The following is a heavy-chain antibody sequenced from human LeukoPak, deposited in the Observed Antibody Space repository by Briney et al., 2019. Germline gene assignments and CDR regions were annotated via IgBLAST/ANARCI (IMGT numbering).Heavy chain of an antibody. J-gene: IGHJ4*02. CDR1: GFTFSSYD. V-gene: IGHV3-30*18. Sequence: GGSLRLSCGASGFTFSSYDMHWVRRAPGKGLEWVAGIRYDGRHTYHADSVKGRFTISRDNSKNTLYLQMNSLRAEDTAVYYCAKAASLLTITMVRGGPDYWGQGTLVTVSS. CDR2: IRYDGRHT. CDR3: AKAASLLTITMVRGGPDY. D-gene: IGHD3-10*01.